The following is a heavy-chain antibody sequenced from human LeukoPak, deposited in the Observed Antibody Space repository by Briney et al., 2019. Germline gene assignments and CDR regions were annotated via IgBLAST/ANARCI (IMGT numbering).Heavy chain of an antibody. CDR3: ARSLGGGYCSSTSCLFDY. CDR2: ISSSSSYI. Sequence: PGGSLRLSCAASGFTFSSYSMNWVRQAPGKGLEWVSSISSSSSYIYYADSVKGRFTISRDNAKDSLYLQMNSLRAEDTAVYYCARSLGGGYCSSTSCLFDYWGQGTLVTVSS. D-gene: IGHD2-2*01. CDR1: GFTFSSYS. J-gene: IGHJ4*02. V-gene: IGHV3-21*01.